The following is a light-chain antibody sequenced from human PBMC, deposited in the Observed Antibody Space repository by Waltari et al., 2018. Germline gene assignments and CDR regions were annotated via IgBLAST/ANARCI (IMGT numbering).Light chain of an antibody. CDR2: RNN. CDR3: AAWDDSLSGRV. Sequence: QSVLTQPPSASGTPGQRVTISCSGRRSNIGNNYVYWYQQPPGTAPKLLIYRNNQRPSGVPDRFSGSKSGTSASLAISGLRSEDEADYYCAAWDDSLSGRVFGGGTKVTVL. CDR1: RSNIGNNY. V-gene: IGLV1-47*01. J-gene: IGLJ3*02.